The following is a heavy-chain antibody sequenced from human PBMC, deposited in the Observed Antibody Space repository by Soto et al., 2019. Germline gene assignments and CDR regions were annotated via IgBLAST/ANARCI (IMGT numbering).Heavy chain of an antibody. J-gene: IGHJ6*02. Sequence: PSETLSLTCTVSGGSISGYYWSWVRQPPGKGLEWIGEIYHSGSTNYNPSLKSRVTISVDKSKNQFSLNLSSVTAADTAVYYCARVSGTYYSGMDVWGQGTTVTVSS. V-gene: IGHV4-4*02. CDR1: GGSISGYY. D-gene: IGHD1-26*01. CDR3: ARVSGTYYSGMDV. CDR2: IYHSGST.